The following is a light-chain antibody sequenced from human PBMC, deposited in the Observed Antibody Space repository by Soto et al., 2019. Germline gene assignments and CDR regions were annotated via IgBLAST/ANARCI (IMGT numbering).Light chain of an antibody. V-gene: IGKV3-20*01. CDR2: GAS. J-gene: IGKJ4*01. Sequence: EIVLTQSPGTLSLSPGERATLSCRASQSVRSSDLAWYQQKPGQAPRLLIYGASSRATGIPDRFRGSGSGTDFTLTISRLESEDFAVYYCQQYGRSFGGGTKVEIK. CDR3: QQYGRS. CDR1: QSVRSSD.